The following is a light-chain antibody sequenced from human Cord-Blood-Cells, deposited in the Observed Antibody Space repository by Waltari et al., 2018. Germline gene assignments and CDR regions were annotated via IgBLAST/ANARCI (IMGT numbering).Light chain of an antibody. CDR3: QSYDSSLSVV. Sequence: QSVLTQPPSVSGAPGQRVTISCTGSSSNIGAGYVVHWYQQLPGTAPKLLIYGNSNRPSGVPDRFSGSKSGTSAYLAITGLQAEDEADYYCQSYDSSLSVVFGTGTKVTVL. CDR2: GNS. CDR1: SSNIGAGYV. V-gene: IGLV1-40*01. J-gene: IGLJ1*01.